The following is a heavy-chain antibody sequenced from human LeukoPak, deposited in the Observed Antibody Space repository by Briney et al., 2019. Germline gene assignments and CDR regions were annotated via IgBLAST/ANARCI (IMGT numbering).Heavy chain of an antibody. D-gene: IGHD4-11*01. V-gene: IGHV3-30-3*01. J-gene: IGHJ4*02. CDR3: ARDLSNYYFDY. CDR1: GFTFSSYA. CDR2: ISFDGNND. Sequence: GGSLRPSCAASGFTFSSYAMHWVRQAPGKGLEWAAFISFDGNNDHYADSVKGRFTISRDNSKNTLYMQMNSLRAGDTAVYYCARDLSNYYFDYWGQGTLVTVSS.